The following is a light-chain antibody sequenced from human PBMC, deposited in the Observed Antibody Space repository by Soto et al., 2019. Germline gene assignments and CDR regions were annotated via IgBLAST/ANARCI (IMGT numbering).Light chain of an antibody. Sequence: EIVMTQSPATLSVSPGERATLSCRASQSVSSNLAWYQQKPGQAPRLFIYGASSRATGIPDRFSGSGSGTDFTLSISRLEPEDFAVYYCQQYSSLWTFGQGTKVDIK. CDR1: QSVSSN. V-gene: IGKV3D-15*01. J-gene: IGKJ1*01. CDR2: GAS. CDR3: QQYSSLWT.